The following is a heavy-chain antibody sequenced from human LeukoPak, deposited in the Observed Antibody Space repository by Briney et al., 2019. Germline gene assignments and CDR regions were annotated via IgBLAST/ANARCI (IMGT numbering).Heavy chain of an antibody. Sequence: GGSLRLSCAASGFMFSGYVMTWVRQAPGKGLQWVSGISGSGGSTYYADSVKGRFTISRDNSKNTLYLQMNSLRAEDTAVYYCAKEPPYDFWSGEAFDYWGQGTLVTVSS. CDR3: AKEPPYDFWSGEAFDY. CDR1: GFMFSGYV. J-gene: IGHJ4*02. CDR2: ISGSGGST. D-gene: IGHD3-3*01. V-gene: IGHV3-23*01.